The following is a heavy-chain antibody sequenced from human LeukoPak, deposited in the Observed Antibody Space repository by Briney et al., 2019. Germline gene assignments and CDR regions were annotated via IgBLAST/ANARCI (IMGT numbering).Heavy chain of an antibody. CDR2: IRYDGSNK. CDR3: AKDLSYSYDT. Sequence: GGSLRLSCAASGFTFSDYGMHWVRQAPGKGLEWVTFIRYDGSNKYYADSVRGRFTISRDNSKNTVYLEMDSLRADDTGLYRCAKDLSYSYDTWGQGTKVTVSS. J-gene: IGHJ3*02. CDR1: GFTFSDYG. D-gene: IGHD2-15*01. V-gene: IGHV3-30*02.